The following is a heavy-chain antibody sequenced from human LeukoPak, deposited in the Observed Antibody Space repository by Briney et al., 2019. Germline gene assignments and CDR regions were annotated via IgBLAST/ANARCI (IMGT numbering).Heavy chain of an antibody. D-gene: IGHD5-24*01. CDR2: ISSSGSYT. CDR1: GLSYSDSY. Sequence: GGSLRLSCAASGLSYSDSYMTWIHQAPGKGLEWVSYISSSGSYTNYADSVQGRFTVSRDNAKNSLYLQMNSLRVEDTAVYYCARGDGYNDAEYLQHWGQGTLVTVS. V-gene: IGHV3-11*06. J-gene: IGHJ1*01. CDR3: ARGDGYNDAEYLQH.